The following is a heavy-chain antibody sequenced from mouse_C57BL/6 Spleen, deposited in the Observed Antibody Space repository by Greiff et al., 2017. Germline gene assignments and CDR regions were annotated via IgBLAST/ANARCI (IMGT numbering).Heavy chain of an antibody. Sequence: EVNLVESGEGLVKPGGSLKLSCAASGFTFSSYAMSWVRQTPEKRLEWVAYISSGGDYIYYADTVKGRFTISRDNARNTLYLQMSSLKSEDTAMYYCTRDHIGYDAMDYWGQGTSVTVSS. CDR1: GFTFSSYA. CDR3: TRDHIGYDAMDY. J-gene: IGHJ4*01. V-gene: IGHV5-9-1*02. CDR2: ISSGGDYI.